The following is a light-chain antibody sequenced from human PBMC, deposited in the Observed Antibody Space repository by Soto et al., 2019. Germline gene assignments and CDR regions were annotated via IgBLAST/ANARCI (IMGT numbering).Light chain of an antibody. V-gene: IGLV2-23*01. J-gene: IGLJ3*02. CDR2: EGT. CDR1: NNDVGVYSF. Sequence: QSVLTQPASVSGSPGQSITISCTGTNNDVGVYSFVSWYQQYPGKAPKLMIYEGTKRPSGVSTRFSGSKSDSAASLTISGLQAEDEADYYCYSFAGRSTWIWVFGGGTKVTVL. CDR3: YSFAGRSTWIWV.